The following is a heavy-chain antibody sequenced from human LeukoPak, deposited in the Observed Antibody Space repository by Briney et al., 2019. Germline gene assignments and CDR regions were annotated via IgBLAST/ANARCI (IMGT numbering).Heavy chain of an antibody. CDR3: ARTRGGDYAHFDY. CDR2: IYSSGSA. D-gene: IGHD4-17*01. Sequence: PSETLSLPCTVSGDPISIYYWSWVRQPAGKGLEGFGRIYSSGSANYNPSLKNRVNMSVDTSKNQFSLNLTSVTAADTAVYYCARTRGGDYAHFDYWGQGTLVTVSS. V-gene: IGHV4-4*07. CDR1: GDPISIYY. J-gene: IGHJ4*02.